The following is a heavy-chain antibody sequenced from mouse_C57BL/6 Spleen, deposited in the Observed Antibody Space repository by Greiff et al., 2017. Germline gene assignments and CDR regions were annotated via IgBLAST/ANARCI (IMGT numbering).Heavy chain of an antibody. J-gene: IGHJ3*01. Sequence: QVQLLQPGAELVRPGSSVKLSCAASGYTFTSYWMHWVKQTPIQGLEWIGNIDPSGNYIHYNHTVKDKGTLSVDKSSSTAYMQLSSLTSEDSAVYYCARDGSREAGFAYWGQGTLVTVSA. V-gene: IGHV1-52*01. D-gene: IGHD1-1*01. CDR2: IDPSGNYI. CDR1: GYTFTSYW. CDR3: ARDGSREAGFAY.